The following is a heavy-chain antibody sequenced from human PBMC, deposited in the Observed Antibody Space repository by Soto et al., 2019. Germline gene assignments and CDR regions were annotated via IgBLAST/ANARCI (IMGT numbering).Heavy chain of an antibody. Sequence: QVQLVQSGAEVKKPGASVKVSCKASGDPFSNYDIKWVRQATGQGLEWMGWMNPNSGNTGSARKFQGRVTRARSTSISTAYMELRSLRSEDKAVYYWARGRKGMDVWGQGTTVTVSS. CDR2: MNPNSGNT. CDR1: GDPFSNYD. J-gene: IGHJ6*02. V-gene: IGHV1-8*01. CDR3: ARGRKGMDV.